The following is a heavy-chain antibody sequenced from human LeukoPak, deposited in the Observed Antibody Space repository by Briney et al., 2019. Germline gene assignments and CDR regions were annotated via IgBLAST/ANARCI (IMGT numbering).Heavy chain of an antibody. CDR1: GFAVTSNY. Sequence: GGSLRLSCAASGFAVTSNYLSWVRQAPGKGLEWVSVIYSGGSTSLADSVRGRFTVSRDKSKNTLYLQMNSLRVEDTAVYYCAREGFDYWGQGTLVTVSS. CDR3: AREGFDY. V-gene: IGHV3-66*01. J-gene: IGHJ4*02. CDR2: IYSGGST.